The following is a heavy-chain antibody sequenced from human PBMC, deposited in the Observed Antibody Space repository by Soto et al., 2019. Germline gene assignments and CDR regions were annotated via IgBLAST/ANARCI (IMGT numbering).Heavy chain of an antibody. Sequence: ASVKVSCKTSGYMFPSYGISWVRQAPGQGLEWMGWISTYNGNTKYAQGLQGRVTMTTETSTTTDYMELRSLRSYDTAVYYCTRSTTVGTPPSDXWGQGTLVTVSX. J-gene: IGHJ5*02. D-gene: IGHD1-1*01. CDR1: GYMFPSYG. V-gene: IGHV1-18*04. CDR2: ISTYNGNT. CDR3: TRSTTVGTPPSDX.